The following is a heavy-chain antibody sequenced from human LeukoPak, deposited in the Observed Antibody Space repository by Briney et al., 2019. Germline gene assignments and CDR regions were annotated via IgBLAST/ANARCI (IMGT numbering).Heavy chain of an antibody. CDR3: ARAPVFGETDFDY. D-gene: IGHD1-1*01. J-gene: IGHJ4*02. CDR1: GFTFIVYY. V-gene: IGHV1-2*02. Sequence: AASVKLSCTASGFTFIVYYMHWVRQAPGQGLEWMGWINPNSGDTCSAQTVKGRFTITRDKSNNTAYMQLNRLRSDDTAVYYCARAPVFGETDFDYWGQGTLVTVSS. CDR2: INPNSGDT.